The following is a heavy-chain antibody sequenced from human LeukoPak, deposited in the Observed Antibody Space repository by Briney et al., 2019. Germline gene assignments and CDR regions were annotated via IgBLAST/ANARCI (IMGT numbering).Heavy chain of an antibody. Sequence: PSETLSLTCTVSGGSISSYYWSWIRQPPGKGLEWIGYIYYSGSTTYNPSLRSRVTISVDTSKNQFSLKLSSVTAADTAVYYCARGYSPDYWGRGTLVTVSS. CDR2: IYYSGST. D-gene: IGHD5-18*01. CDR3: ARGYSPDY. V-gene: IGHV4-59*01. CDR1: GGSISSYY. J-gene: IGHJ4*02.